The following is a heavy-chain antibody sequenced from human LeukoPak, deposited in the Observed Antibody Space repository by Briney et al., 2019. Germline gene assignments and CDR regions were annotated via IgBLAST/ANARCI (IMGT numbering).Heavy chain of an antibody. D-gene: IGHD3-9*01. V-gene: IGHV1-46*01. CDR1: GYTFTSYD. CDR2: INPSGGST. CDR3: ARGGYFYSAPPDY. Sequence: ASVKVSCKASGYTFTSYDINWVRQATGQGLEWMGTINPSGGSTTYAQNFQGRITVTRDTSTRTVHMELSSLRSEDTAMYYCARGGYFYSAPPDYWGQGTLVTVSS. J-gene: IGHJ4*02.